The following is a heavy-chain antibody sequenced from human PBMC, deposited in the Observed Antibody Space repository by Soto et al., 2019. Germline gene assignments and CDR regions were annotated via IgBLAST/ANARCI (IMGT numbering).Heavy chain of an antibody. Sequence: GGSLRLSCAASGFTFSSYSMNWVRQAPGKGLEWVSSISSSSSYIYYADSVKGRFTISRDNAKNSLYLQMNSLRAEDTAVYYCARATGREQGFDYWGQGTLVTVSS. CDR2: ISSSSSYI. CDR3: ARATGREQGFDY. D-gene: IGHD1-26*01. J-gene: IGHJ4*02. CDR1: GFTFSSYS. V-gene: IGHV3-21*01.